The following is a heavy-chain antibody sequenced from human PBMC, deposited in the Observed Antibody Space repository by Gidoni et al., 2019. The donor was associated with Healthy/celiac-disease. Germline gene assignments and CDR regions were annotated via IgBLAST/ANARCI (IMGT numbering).Heavy chain of an antibody. D-gene: IGHD3-9*01. CDR2: SYYSGST. J-gene: IGHJ4*02. CDR1: GGSISRGGYY. CDR3: ARDPLDILTGYPAGFDY. Sequence: QVQLQESGSGLVEPSQTLSLTCTVSGGSISRGGYYWSWIRQHPGKGLEWIGYSYYSGSTYYNPSLKSRVTISVDTSKNQFSLKLSSVTAADTAVYYCARDPLDILTGYPAGFDYWGQGTLVTVSS. V-gene: IGHV4-31*03.